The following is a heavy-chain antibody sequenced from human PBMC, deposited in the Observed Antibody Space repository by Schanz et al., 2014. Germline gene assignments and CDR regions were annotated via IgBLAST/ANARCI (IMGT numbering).Heavy chain of an antibody. V-gene: IGHV4-34*01. CDR3: ARDSLRGATGGYGMDV. J-gene: IGHJ6*02. Sequence: QVQLQQWGAGLLKPSETLSLTCGVFGGSFSGYYWSWIRQPPGEGLEWIGEIYHTGSTNYNPSLKRRVTISVDRSKTQFSLKLSSVTATDTAVYYCARDSLRGATGGYGMDVWGQGTTVTVSS. D-gene: IGHD2-8*02. CDR1: GGSFSGYY. CDR2: IYHTGST.